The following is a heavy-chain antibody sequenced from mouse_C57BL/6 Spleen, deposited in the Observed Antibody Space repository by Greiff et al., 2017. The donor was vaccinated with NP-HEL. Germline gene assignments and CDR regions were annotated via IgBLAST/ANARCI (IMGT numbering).Heavy chain of an antibody. J-gene: IGHJ1*03. CDR1: GYSFTDYH. CDR3: ARSPLYYGSSYWYFDV. CDR2: INPNYGTT. D-gene: IGHD1-1*01. V-gene: IGHV1-39*01. Sequence: EVQLQQSGPELVKPGASVKISCKASGYSFTDYHMNWVRQSNGKSLEWIGVINPNYGTTSYNQKFKGKATLTVDQSSSTAYMQLNSLTSEDSAVYYGARSPLYYGSSYWYFDVWGTGTTVTVSS.